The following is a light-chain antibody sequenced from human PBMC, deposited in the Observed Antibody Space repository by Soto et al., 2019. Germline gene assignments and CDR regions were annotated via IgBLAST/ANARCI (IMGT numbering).Light chain of an antibody. V-gene: IGKV1-5*01. CDR2: DAS. J-gene: IGKJ1*01. Sequence: DIQITKSRSTLSASIGDRVTITCRASQSIINWLAWYQQKPGKAPKLLIYDASALPRGVPSRFSGSGSGTKFTLTIASLQPDDFATYYCQQYETFSGTFGPGTKVDIK. CDR1: QSIINW. CDR3: QQYETFSGT.